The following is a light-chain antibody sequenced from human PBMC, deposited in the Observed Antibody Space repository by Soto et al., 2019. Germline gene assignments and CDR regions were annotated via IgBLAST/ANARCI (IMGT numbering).Light chain of an antibody. CDR3: QQRSNWALT. CDR2: DAS. CDR1: QSVSSY. Sequence: EIVLTQSPATLSLSPGERATLSCRASQSVSSYLAWYQQKPGQAPRLLIYDASNRATGIPARFSGSGSGTDFTLTICSLEPEDFAVYYCQQRSNWALTFGGGTKVDI. V-gene: IGKV3-11*01. J-gene: IGKJ4*01.